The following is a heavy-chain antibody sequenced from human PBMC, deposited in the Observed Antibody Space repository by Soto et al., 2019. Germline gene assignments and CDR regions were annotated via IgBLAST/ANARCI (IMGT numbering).Heavy chain of an antibody. J-gene: IGHJ4*02. V-gene: IGHV1-3*01. Sequence: GASVKVSCKASGYTFASYAMHWVRQAPGQRLEWMGWINAGNGNTKYSQKFQGRVTITRDTSASTAYMELSSLRSEDTAVYYCARVIGYYSFIDYWGQGTLVTVSS. CDR1: GYTFASYA. CDR3: ARVIGYYSFIDY. CDR2: INAGNGNT. D-gene: IGHD3-22*01.